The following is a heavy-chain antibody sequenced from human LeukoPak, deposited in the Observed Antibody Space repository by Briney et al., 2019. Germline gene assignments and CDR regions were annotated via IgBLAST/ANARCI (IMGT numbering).Heavy chain of an antibody. CDR1: GFTLSSSG. D-gene: IGHD3-3*01. CDR2: ISYDGSSK. V-gene: IGHV3-30*18. J-gene: IGHJ4*02. Sequence: PGGSLSLSCAASGFTLSSSGMHWVRQAPGKGLEWVAVISYDGSSKYYADSVKGRFTISRDSSKNTLYLHMNSLRAEDTAVYYCAKDLVTIFGVVNTPLDYWGQGTLVTVSS. CDR3: AKDLVTIFGVVNTPLDY.